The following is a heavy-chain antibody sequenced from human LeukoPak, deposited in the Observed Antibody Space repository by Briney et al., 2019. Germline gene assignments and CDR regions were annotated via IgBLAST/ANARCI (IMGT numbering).Heavy chain of an antibody. J-gene: IGHJ4*02. CDR2: ISSSSSSI. CDR1: GFTFSSYD. V-gene: IGHV3-48*03. D-gene: IGHD2-15*01. CDR3: ARVGYYHGFC. Sequence: PGGSLRLSCAASGFTFSSYDMWWVRQAPGKGLEWVSYISSSSSSIYYADSVKGRFTISRDNAKNSLYLQMNSLRAEDTAVYYCARVGYYHGFCWGQGTLVTVSS.